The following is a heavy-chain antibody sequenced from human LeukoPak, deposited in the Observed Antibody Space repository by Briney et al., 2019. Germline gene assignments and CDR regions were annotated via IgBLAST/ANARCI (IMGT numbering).Heavy chain of an antibody. CDR2: ISSDSSYI. J-gene: IGHJ3*02. V-gene: IGHV3-21*01. CDR1: GFTVSSNY. Sequence: GGSLRLSCAASGFTVSSNYMNWVRQAPGKGLEWVSFISSDSSYIYYADSVKGRFTISRDNAKNSLYLQMNSLRAEDTAVYYCARDRTSMVTIDAFDIWGQGTMVTVSS. CDR3: ARDRTSMVTIDAFDI. D-gene: IGHD4-17*01.